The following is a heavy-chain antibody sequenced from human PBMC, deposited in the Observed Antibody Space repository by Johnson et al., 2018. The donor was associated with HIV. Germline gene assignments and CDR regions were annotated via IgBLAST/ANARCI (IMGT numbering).Heavy chain of an antibody. CDR1: GFTLSSYV. CDR2: IYSGGST. Sequence: VQLVESGGGVVQPGRSLRLSCAVSGFTLSSYVMHWVRQAPGKGLEWVSVIYSGGSTYHADSVKGRFIISRDNSKSTLYLQMNSLRAEDTAVYYCARSIVGAIVDAFDMWGQGTMVTVSS. V-gene: IGHV3-66*01. CDR3: ARSIVGAIVDAFDM. D-gene: IGHD1-26*01. J-gene: IGHJ3*02.